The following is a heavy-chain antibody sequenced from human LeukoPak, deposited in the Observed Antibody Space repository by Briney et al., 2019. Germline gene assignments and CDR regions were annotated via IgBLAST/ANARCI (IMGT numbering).Heavy chain of an antibody. CDR1: GFTFSSYA. Sequence: PGGSLRLSCAASGFTFSSYAMSWVRQAPGKGLEWVSLINDSGGNTYYADSVKGRFTISRDNSKNTLFLQMSSLRDEDTAVYYCAKTSAGIRGGYFDYWGQGTLVTVSS. D-gene: IGHD3-10*01. V-gene: IGHV3-23*01. CDR3: AKTSAGIRGGYFDY. J-gene: IGHJ4*02. CDR2: INDSGGNT.